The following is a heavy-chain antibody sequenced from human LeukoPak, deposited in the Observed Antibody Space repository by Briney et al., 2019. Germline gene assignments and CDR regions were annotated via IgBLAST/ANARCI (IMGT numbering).Heavy chain of an antibody. CDR2: IRYDGSNK. CDR3: ARSTYYYGSGSYRPYYYYYYGMDV. D-gene: IGHD3-10*01. J-gene: IGHJ6*02. CDR1: GFTFSSYG. Sequence: GGSLRLSCAASGFTFSSYGMHWVRQAPGKGLEWVAVIRYDGSNKYYADSVKGRFTISRDNSKNTLYLQMNSLRAEDTAVYYCARSTYYYGSGSYRPYYYYYYGMDVWGQGTTVTVSS. V-gene: IGHV3-33*01.